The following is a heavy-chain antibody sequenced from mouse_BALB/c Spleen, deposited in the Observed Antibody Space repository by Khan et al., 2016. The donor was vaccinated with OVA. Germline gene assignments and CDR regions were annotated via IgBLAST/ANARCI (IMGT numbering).Heavy chain of an antibody. V-gene: IGHV1-84*01. CDR3: ARWAYYYGSSYGWFAY. Sequence: QIQLVQSGPELVKPGASVRISCKASGYTFTDYYIHWVKQRPGQGLEWIGWIYPGNVNTHYNEQFKGKATLTAATSSNTAYMQLSSLASDASAVYSCARWAYYYGSSYGWFAYWGQGTLVTVST. D-gene: IGHD1-1*01. J-gene: IGHJ3*01. CDR2: IYPGNVNT. CDR1: GYTFTDYY.